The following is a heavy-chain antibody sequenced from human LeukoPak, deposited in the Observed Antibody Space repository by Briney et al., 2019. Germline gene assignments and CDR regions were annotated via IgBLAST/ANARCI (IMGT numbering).Heavy chain of an antibody. CDR1: GFTFSSYA. CDR2: ISGRGGST. CDR3: AKAMYESSRTDAFDI. J-gene: IGHJ3*02. V-gene: IGHV3-23*01. Sequence: PGGSLRLSCAASGFTFSSYAMSWVRQAPGKGLEWVSAISGRGGSTYYADSVKGRFTISRENSKNTLYLQMNSLRAEDTAVYYCAKAMYESSRTDAFDIWGQGTMVTVSS. D-gene: IGHD3-22*01.